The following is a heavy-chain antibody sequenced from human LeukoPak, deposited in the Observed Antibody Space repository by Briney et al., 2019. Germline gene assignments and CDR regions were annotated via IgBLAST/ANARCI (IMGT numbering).Heavy chain of an antibody. Sequence: PGGSLRLSCAASGFTFSSFGVHWVRQAPGKGLEWVAFIRYDGSNKYYGDSVKGRFTISRDNSKNTLYLQMNSLRAEDAAVYYCANNRNGRDSYYYFMDVWGKGTTVTVSS. J-gene: IGHJ6*03. D-gene: IGHD1-14*01. CDR3: ANNRNGRDSYYYFMDV. V-gene: IGHV3-30*02. CDR1: GFTFSSFG. CDR2: IRYDGSNK.